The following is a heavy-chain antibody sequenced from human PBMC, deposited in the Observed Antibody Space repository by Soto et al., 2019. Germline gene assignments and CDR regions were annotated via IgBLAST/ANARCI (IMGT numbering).Heavy chain of an antibody. CDR1: GGSISSYY. CDR3: ARGGAPYKWFDP. V-gene: IGHV4-59*01. D-gene: IGHD3-16*01. CDR2: IFYSGIT. J-gene: IGHJ5*02. Sequence: PSETLSLTCTVSGGSISSYYWSWIRQPPGQGLEWVGYIFYSGITNYNPSLKSRVTISVDTSKNQFSLKLSSVTAADTAVYYCARGGAPYKWFDPWGQGPLVTVSS.